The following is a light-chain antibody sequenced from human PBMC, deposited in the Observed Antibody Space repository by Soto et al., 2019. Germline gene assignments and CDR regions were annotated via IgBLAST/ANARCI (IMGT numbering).Light chain of an antibody. CDR3: QQYGSSPPST. CDR2: GAS. Sequence: EIVLTQSPGTLSLSPGDGTTLSCRPRTSVSSSYLAWYQQKPGQAPRLLIYGASSRATGIPDRFSGSGSGTDFTLTISRPEPEDFAVYYCQQYGSSPPSTFGQGTKLEIK. J-gene: IGKJ2*01. V-gene: IGKV3-20*01. CDR1: TSVSSSY.